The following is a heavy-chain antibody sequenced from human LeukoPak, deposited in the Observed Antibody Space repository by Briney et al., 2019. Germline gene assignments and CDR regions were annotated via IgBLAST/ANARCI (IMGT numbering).Heavy chain of an antibody. V-gene: IGHV4-34*01. Sequence: PSETLSLTCAVYGGSFSGYYWSWIRQPPGKGLEWIGEINHSGSTNYNPSLKSRVTTSVDTSKNQFSLKLSSVTAADTAVYYCARGRYYYDSSGYWYYSDYWGQGTLVTVSS. CDR2: INHSGST. D-gene: IGHD3-22*01. CDR3: ARGRYYYDSSGYWYYSDY. J-gene: IGHJ4*02. CDR1: GGSFSGYY.